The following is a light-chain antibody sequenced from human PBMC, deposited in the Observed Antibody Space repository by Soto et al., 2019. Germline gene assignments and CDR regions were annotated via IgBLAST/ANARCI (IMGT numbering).Light chain of an antibody. CDR2: KAS. Sequence: DIQMAQSPSTLSACLGARVTSTWRASQSISICLAWYQQKPGKAPKILIYKASSLESGVPSRFSGSGSGTDFTLTISSLEPEDFAVYYCQQYGSSHTFGQGTRLEIK. J-gene: IGKJ5*01. CDR3: QQYGSSHT. V-gene: IGKV1-5*03. CDR1: QSISIC.